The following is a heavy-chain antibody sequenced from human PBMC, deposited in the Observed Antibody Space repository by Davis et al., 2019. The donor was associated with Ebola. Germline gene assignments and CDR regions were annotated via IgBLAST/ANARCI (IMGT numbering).Heavy chain of an antibody. CDR3: ARDAALGEGYFDY. V-gene: IGHV4-4*02. Sequence: MPSETLSLTCAVSGGAISKGNWWSCVRQAPGKGLEWIGEVFHRGNTNYNPSLKSRATISVDKSKSQFSLSLTSLTAADTAVYYCARDAALGEGYFDYWGQGTLVTVSS. CDR1: GGAISKGNW. D-gene: IGHD1-26*01. J-gene: IGHJ4*02. CDR2: VFHRGNT.